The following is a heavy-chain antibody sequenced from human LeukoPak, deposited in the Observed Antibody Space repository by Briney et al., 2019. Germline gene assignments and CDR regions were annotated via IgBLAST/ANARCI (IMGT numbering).Heavy chain of an antibody. D-gene: IGHD3-16*01. CDR3: ARRRGGWFDP. CDR1: GFTFSSYE. V-gene: IGHV3-48*03. J-gene: IGHJ5*02. Sequence: GGPLRLSCAASGFTFSSYEMNWVRQAPGKGLGWVSYITSSGNTMYYADSVKGRFTISRDNAENSLSLQMNSLRAEDTAVYYCARRRGGWFDPWGQGTLVTVSS. CDR2: ITSSGNTM.